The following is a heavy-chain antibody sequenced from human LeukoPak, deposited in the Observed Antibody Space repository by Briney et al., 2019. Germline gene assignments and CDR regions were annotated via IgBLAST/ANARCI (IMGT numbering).Heavy chain of an antibody. CDR1: GGSISSGSYY. CDR2: IYTSGST. J-gene: IGHJ4*02. V-gene: IGHV4-61*02. D-gene: IGHD6-6*01. Sequence: SGTLSLTCTVSGGSISSGSYYWSWIRQPAGKGLEWIGRIYTSGSTNYNPSLKSRVTISVDTSKNQFSLKLSSVTAAGTAVYYCARDSSSYSLDYWGQGTLVTVSS. CDR3: ARDSSSYSLDY.